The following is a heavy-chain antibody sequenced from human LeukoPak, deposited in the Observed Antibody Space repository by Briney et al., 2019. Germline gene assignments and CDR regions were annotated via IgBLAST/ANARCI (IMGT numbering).Heavy chain of an antibody. CDR3: AIIPESITGTTPWAY. V-gene: IGHV4-39*01. D-gene: IGHD1-7*01. Sequence: SETLSLTCTVSGGSISSSSYYWGWIRQPPGKGLEWIGSIYYSGSTYYNPSLKSRVTISVDTSKNQFSLKLSSVTAADTAVYYCAIIPESITGTTPWAYWGQGTLVTVSS. CDR1: GGSISSSSYY. CDR2: IYYSGST. J-gene: IGHJ4*02.